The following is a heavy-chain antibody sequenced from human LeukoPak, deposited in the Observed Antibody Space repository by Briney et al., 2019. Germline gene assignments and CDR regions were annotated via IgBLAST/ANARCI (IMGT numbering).Heavy chain of an antibody. J-gene: IGHJ3*02. CDR2: ISSSSSSI. Sequence: GGSLRLSCAASGFTFSSYSMNWVRQAPGKGLEWASYISSSSSSIYYADSVRGRFTISRDNAKNSLYLQMNSLRAEDTAVYYCARMTGGSDGLDMWGQGTMVTVYS. V-gene: IGHV3-48*01. D-gene: IGHD2-15*01. CDR1: GFTFSSYS. CDR3: ARMTGGSDGLDM.